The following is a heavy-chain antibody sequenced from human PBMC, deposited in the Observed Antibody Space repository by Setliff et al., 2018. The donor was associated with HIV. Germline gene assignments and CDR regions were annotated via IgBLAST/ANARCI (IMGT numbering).Heavy chain of an antibody. V-gene: IGHV3-11*04. Sequence: PGGSLRLSCAASGFTFSDYYMSWIRQAPGKGLEWVSYISSSGSTIYYADSVKGRFTISRDNAKNSLYLQMNSLRAEDTAVYYCAREGIAAAGSYSYGFGQIDYWGQGTLVTVSS. CDR1: GFTFSDYY. J-gene: IGHJ4*02. CDR3: AREGIAAAGSYSYGFGQIDY. D-gene: IGHD6-13*01. CDR2: ISSSGSTI.